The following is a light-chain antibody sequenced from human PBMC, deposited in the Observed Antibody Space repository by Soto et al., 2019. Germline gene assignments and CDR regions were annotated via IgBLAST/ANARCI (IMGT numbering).Light chain of an antibody. CDR2: EVD. CDR3: TSYTSSSTVV. Sequence: QSALTQPASVSGSPGQSITISCTGTSSDVGGYDFVSWYQQHPGKAPKLIIYEVDNRPPGVSNRFSASKSGNTASLTISGLQAVDESDLYCTSYTSSSTVVFGGGTKLTVL. CDR1: SSDVGGYDF. J-gene: IGLJ2*01. V-gene: IGLV2-14*01.